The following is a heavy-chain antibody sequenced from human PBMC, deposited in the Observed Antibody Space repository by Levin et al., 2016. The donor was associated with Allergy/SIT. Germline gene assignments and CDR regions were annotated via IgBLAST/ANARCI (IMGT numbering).Heavy chain of an antibody. V-gene: IGHV3-30*18. J-gene: IGHJ4*02. D-gene: IGHD3-3*01. CDR1: GFTFSSYG. CDR3: ANGDKRKKYDFWSGYYPDY. CDR2: ISYDGSNK. Sequence: GESLKISCAASGFTFSSYGMHWVRQAPGKGLEWVAVISYDGSNKYYADSVKGRFTISRDNSKNTLYLQMNSLRAEDTAVYYCANGDKRKKYDFWSGYYPDYWGQGTLVTVSS.